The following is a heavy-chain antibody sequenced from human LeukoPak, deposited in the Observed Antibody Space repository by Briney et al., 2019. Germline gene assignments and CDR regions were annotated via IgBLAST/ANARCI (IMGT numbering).Heavy chain of an antibody. D-gene: IGHD5-24*01. V-gene: IGHV1-69*04. CDR2: IIPILGIA. CDR1: GGTFSSYA. CDR3: ARATGRDGYNWGFDY. J-gene: IGHJ4*02. Sequence: SVKVSCKASGGTFSSYAISWVRQAPGQGLEWMGRIIPILGIANYAQKFQGRVTITADKSTSTAYMELSSLRSEDTAVYYCARATGRDGYNWGFDYWGQGTLATVSS.